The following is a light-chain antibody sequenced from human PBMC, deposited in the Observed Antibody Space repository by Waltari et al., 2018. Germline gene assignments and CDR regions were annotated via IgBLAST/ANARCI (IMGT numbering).Light chain of an antibody. CDR1: SLSYYY. CDR2: GKN. CDR3: NSRDSDGNPFV. Sequence: SSELTQDPAVSVALGQTVKIPCQGDSLSYYYAKWYRQRPGQAPLLVMYGKNNRPSGIPDRFSGSYSGDTASLTITGAQAEDEADYYCNSRDSDGNPFVFGPATKVTVL. V-gene: IGLV3-19*01. J-gene: IGLJ1*01.